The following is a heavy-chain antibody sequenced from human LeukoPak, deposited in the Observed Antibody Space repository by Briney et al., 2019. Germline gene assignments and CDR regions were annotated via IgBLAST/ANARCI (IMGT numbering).Heavy chain of an antibody. CDR1: GFTFSSYS. J-gene: IGHJ3*02. V-gene: IGHV3-21*01. D-gene: IGHD6-19*01. Sequence: GGSLRLSCAASGFTFSSYSMNWVRQASGKGLEWVSSISSSSSYIYYADSVKGRFTISRDNAKNSLYLQMNSLRAEDTAVYYCARDRASSSGWYGSSAFDIWGQGTMVTVSS. CDR2: ISSSSSYI. CDR3: ARDRASSSGWYGSSAFDI.